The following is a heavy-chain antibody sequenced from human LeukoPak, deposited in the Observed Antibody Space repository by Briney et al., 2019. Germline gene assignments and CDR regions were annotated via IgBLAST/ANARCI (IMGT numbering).Heavy chain of an antibody. V-gene: IGHV3-23*01. D-gene: IGHD3-10*01. J-gene: IGHJ6*02. Sequence: PGGSLRLSCTASGFTFSSYAMNWVRQAPGKGLEWVSSISDGGGSTYYADSVKGRFTISRDNSKNTLYLQMNSLRAEDTAVYYCAKDLRGIYYYGFGVWGQGTTVTVSS. CDR3: AKDLRGIYYYGFGV. CDR2: ISDGGGST. CDR1: GFTFSSYA.